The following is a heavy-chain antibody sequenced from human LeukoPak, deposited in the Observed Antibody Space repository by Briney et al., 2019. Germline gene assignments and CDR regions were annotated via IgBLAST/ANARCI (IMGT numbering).Heavy chain of an antibody. V-gene: IGHV3-53*01. CDR1: GFTVSSNY. CDR3: ARGPYGSGSYWVDY. D-gene: IGHD3-10*01. J-gene: IGHJ4*02. CDR2: IYSGGST. Sequence: GGSLGLSCAASGFTVSSNYMSWVRQAPGKGLEWVSVIYSGGSTYYADSVKGRFTISRDNSKNTLYLQMNSLRAEDTAVYYCARGPYGSGSYWVDYWGQGTLVTVSS.